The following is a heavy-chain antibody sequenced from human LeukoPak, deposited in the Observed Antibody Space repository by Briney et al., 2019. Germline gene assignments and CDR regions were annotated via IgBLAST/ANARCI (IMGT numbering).Heavy chain of an antibody. CDR1: GFTFEDYA. J-gene: IGHJ4*02. Sequence: PGRSLRLSCAACGFTFEDYAMHWVRQAPGKGLEWVSGISWNSGSIGYADSVKGRFTISRDNAKNSLYLQMNSLRAEDTALYYCAKDMFAAIRGIAVAFDYWGQGTLVTVSS. CDR2: ISWNSGSI. CDR3: AKDMFAAIRGIAVAFDY. V-gene: IGHV3-9*01. D-gene: IGHD6-19*01.